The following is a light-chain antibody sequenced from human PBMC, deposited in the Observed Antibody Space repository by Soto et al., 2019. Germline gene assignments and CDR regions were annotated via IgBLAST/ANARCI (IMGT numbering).Light chain of an antibody. CDR1: QCVSCD. V-gene: IGKV3-15*01. Sequence: EIVMTQSPATLSVSPGERATLSCRASQCVSCDLAWYQQKPGQAPRLHMYGASTRATGIPDSLSGSGSGTEFTLTINSLQYEDFTVYYCKQHNNWRPCTFRQGTK. CDR2: GAS. J-gene: IGKJ1*01. CDR3: KQHNNWRPCT.